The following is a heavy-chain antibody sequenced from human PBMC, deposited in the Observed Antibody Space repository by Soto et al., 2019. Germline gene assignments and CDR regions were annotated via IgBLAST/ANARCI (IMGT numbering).Heavy chain of an antibody. D-gene: IGHD6-19*01. CDR1: GGSISSSSYY. Sequence: QLQLQESGPGLVKPSETLSLTCTVSGGSISSSSYYWGWIRQPPGKGLEWIGSIYYSGSTYYNPSLKSRVLISVDTSKNQFSLKLSSVTAADTAVYYCASRGYSSGWYGYYYYGMDVWGQGTTVTVSS. CDR2: IYYSGST. CDR3: ASRGYSSGWYGYYYYGMDV. J-gene: IGHJ6*02. V-gene: IGHV4-39*01.